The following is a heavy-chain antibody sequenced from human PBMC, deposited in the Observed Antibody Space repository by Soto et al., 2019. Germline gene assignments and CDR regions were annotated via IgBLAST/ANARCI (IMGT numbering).Heavy chain of an antibody. D-gene: IGHD3-9*01. CDR2: MNPNSGNT. Sequence: GASVKVSCKASGYTFTSYDINWVRQATGQGLEWMGWMNPNSGNTGYAQKFQGRVTMTRNTSISTAYMELSSLRSEDTAVYYCARSTDILTGYPPWGQGTLVTVSS. V-gene: IGHV1-8*01. CDR3: ARSTDILTGYPP. CDR1: GYTFTSYD. J-gene: IGHJ5*02.